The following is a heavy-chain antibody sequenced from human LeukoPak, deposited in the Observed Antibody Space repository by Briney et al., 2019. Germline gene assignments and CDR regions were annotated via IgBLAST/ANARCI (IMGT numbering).Heavy chain of an antibody. J-gene: IGHJ3*02. Sequence: ASVKVSCKASGYTFSSYAITWVRQAPGQGLEWMGIINPSGGSTSYAQKFQGRVTMTRDMSTSTVYMELSSLRSEDTAVYYCARDSTYCSSTSCYAFDIWGQGTMVTVSS. CDR3: ARDSTYCSSTSCYAFDI. CDR2: INPSGGST. V-gene: IGHV1-46*01. CDR1: GYTFSSYA. D-gene: IGHD2-2*01.